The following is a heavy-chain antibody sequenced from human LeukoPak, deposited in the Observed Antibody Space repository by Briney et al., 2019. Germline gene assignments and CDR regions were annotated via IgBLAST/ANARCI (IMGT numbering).Heavy chain of an antibody. CDR2: INSDESST. CDR1: GFTFSTYW. V-gene: IGHV3-74*01. J-gene: IGHJ3*02. Sequence: PGGSLRLSCAASGFTFSTYWMHWVRQGPGKGLVWVSRINSDESSTRYADSVKGRFTISRDNAKNTLYLQMNSLRAEDTAVYYCARPVIGDIVVVPAAIDIWGQGTMVTVSS. CDR3: ARPVIGDIVVVPAAIDI. D-gene: IGHD2-2*01.